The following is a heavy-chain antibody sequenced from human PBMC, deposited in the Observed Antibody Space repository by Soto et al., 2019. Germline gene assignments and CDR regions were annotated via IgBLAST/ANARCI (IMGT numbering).Heavy chain of an antibody. CDR3: ARARYQLLHPYYYRMDV. V-gene: IGHV4-59*01. CDR2: IHYSGST. Sequence: QVQLQESGPGLVKPSETLSLTCTVSGGSISSYYWSWIRQSPGKGLEWIGYIHYSGSTKSNPSLKSRVTISVDTSRNQVSLKLSSVTAADSAVYFCARARYQLLHPYYYRMDVWGQGTTVTVSS. CDR1: GGSISSYY. D-gene: IGHD2-2*01. J-gene: IGHJ6*02.